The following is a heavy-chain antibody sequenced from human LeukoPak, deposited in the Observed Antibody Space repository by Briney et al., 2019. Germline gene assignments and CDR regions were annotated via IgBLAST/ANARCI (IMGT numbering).Heavy chain of an antibody. CDR1: GYTFTSYG. CDR3: ARSISGWFDP. CDR2: ISAYNGNT. V-gene: IGHV1-18*01. Sequence: GASVKVSCKASGYTFTSYGISWVRQAPGQGLEWMGWISAYNGNTNYAQKFQGRVTMTTDTSTSTAYMELRSLRSDGTAEYYCARSISGWFDPWGQGTLVTVSS. J-gene: IGHJ5*02. D-gene: IGHD1-20*01.